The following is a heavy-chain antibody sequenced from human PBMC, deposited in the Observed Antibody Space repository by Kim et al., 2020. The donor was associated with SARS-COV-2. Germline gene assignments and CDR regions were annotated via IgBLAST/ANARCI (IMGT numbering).Heavy chain of an antibody. J-gene: IGHJ4*02. CDR3: AKDSGNDYGDQVDY. D-gene: IGHD4-17*01. Sequence: ADTAKVRFTLATDNTKTTMYLQMNSLRAEDTAVYYCAKDSGNDYGDQVDYWGQGTLVTVSS. V-gene: IGHV3-23*01.